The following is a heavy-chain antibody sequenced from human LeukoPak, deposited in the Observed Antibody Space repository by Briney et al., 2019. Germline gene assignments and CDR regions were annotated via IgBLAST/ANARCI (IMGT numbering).Heavy chain of an antibody. CDR1: GFTFSNYW. J-gene: IGHJ4*02. D-gene: IGHD3-16*01. V-gene: IGHV3-7*01. Sequence: PGGSLRLSCAASGFTFSNYWMGWVRQAPGKGLEWVANIKKDGSEKNYVDSVKGRFTISRDNARNLLYLQMNSLRVEDTAVYYCARELWPGDYWGQGTLVTVSS. CDR2: IKKDGSEK. CDR3: ARELWPGDY.